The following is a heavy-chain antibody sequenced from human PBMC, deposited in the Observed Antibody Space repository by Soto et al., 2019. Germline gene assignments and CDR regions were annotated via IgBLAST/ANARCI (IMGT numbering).Heavy chain of an antibody. D-gene: IGHD3-22*01. V-gene: IGHV1-69*01. CDR2: IIPIFGTA. CDR3: ARDVSYYYDSSGRYYFDY. CDR1: GGTFISYA. Sequence: QVQLVQSGAEVKKPGSSVKVSCKASGGTFISYAISWVRQAPGQGLEWMGGIIPIFGTANYAQKFQGRVTITADESTSTAYMELSSLRSEDTAVYYCARDVSYYYDSSGRYYFDYWGQGTLVTVSS. J-gene: IGHJ4*02.